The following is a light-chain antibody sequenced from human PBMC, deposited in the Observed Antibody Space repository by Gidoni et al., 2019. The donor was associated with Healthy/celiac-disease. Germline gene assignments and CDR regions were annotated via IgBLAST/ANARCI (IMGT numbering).Light chain of an antibody. J-gene: IGLJ2*01. CDR3: AAWDDSLNGHVV. CDR2: SNN. Sequence: HSVLTHPPSSSGTPGPTVTISCSGSSSNIGSNTVNWYQQLPGTAPTLLIYSNNQRPSGVPDRFSGSKTGTSASLAISGLQSEDEADYYCAAWDDSLNGHVVFGGGTKLTVL. CDR1: SSNIGSNT. V-gene: IGLV1-44*01.